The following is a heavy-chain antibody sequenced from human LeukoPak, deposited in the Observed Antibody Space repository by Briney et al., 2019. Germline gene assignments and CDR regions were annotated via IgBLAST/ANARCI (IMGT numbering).Heavy chain of an antibody. D-gene: IGHD4-17*01. CDR1: GYTFTSYF. J-gene: IGHJ4*02. V-gene: IGHV1-46*01. Sequence: ASVKVSCKASGYTFTSYFIHWVRQAPGQGLEWMGIINPIGGSTNYAQKFQGRVTMTRDTSTSTVYMELSSLRSEDTAVYYCARGRTTVTRVFDFWGQGTLVTVSS. CDR2: INPIGGST. CDR3: ARGRTTVTRVFDF.